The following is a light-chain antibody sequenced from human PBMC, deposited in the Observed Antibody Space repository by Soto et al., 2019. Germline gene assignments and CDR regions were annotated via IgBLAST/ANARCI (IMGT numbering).Light chain of an antibody. V-gene: IGLV2-14*01. CDR3: SSYTTVSTYV. J-gene: IGLJ1*01. CDR2: DVR. Sequence: QSVLTQPAXVSGSPGQSITISCTGTSSDVGGYNYVSWYQQHPGKAPKLMIYDVRNRPSGVSNRFSGSKSVNTASLTISGLQAEDEADYYCSSYTTVSTYVFGTGTKVTV. CDR1: SSDVGGYNY.